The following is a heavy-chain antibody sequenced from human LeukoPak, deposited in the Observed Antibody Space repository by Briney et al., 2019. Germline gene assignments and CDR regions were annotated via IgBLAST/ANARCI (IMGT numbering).Heavy chain of an antibody. CDR1: GFTFDDYD. Sequence: GGSLRLSCAASGFTFDDYDMSWVRQAPGKGLEWVSVIYSGDNTYYVESVKGRFTISRDNSKNTLFLQMNRLRAEDTAVYYCAGRRVLDASFDYWGQGTLVTVSS. V-gene: IGHV3-66*02. CDR3: AGRRVLDASFDY. J-gene: IGHJ4*02. CDR2: IYSGDNT. D-gene: IGHD3-16*01.